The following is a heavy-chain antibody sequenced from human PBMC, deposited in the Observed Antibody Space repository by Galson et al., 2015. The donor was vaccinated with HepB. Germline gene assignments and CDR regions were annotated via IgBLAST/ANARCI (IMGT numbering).Heavy chain of an antibody. V-gene: IGHV3-9*01. Sequence: SLRLSCAASGFTFDDYAMHWVRQAPGKGLEWVSGISWNSGSIGYADSVKGRFTISRDNAKNSLYLQMNSLRAEDTALYYRAKDYYDSSGNGGENRYFDLWGRGTLVTVSS. CDR2: ISWNSGSI. CDR3: AKDYYDSSGNGGENRYFDL. D-gene: IGHD3-22*01. J-gene: IGHJ2*01. CDR1: GFTFDDYA.